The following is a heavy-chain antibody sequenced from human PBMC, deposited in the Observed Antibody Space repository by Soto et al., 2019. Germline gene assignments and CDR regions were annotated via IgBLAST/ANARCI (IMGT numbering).Heavy chain of an antibody. V-gene: IGHV6-1*01. CDR1: GDSVSSNTAA. D-gene: IGHD1-1*01. CDR3: ARDLDRGAYNPYDP. J-gene: IGHJ5*02. Sequence: SQTLSLTCAISGDSVSSNTAAWNWIRQSPSRGLEWLGRTYYRSEWYYDYAVSVRGRITINADTSTNHFSLQLSSVTPDDTALYFCARDLDRGAYNPYDPWGQGTLVTVSS. CDR2: TYYRSEWYY.